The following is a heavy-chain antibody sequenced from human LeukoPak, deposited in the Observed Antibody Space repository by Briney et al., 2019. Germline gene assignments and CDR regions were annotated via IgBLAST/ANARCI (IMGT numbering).Heavy chain of an antibody. CDR3: TKEASEGSRFSYGYFHV. CDR1: GYTFISYG. CDR2: ISPYNGNT. Sequence: ASVKVSCKASGYTFISYGINWVRQAPGQGLEWMGWISPYNGNTNYPQKFQGRVTMTTDTSTSTTSMELKSLGSDDTAVYYCTKEASEGSRFSYGYFHVWGQGTLVTVSS. J-gene: IGHJ4*02. D-gene: IGHD5-18*01. V-gene: IGHV1-18*01.